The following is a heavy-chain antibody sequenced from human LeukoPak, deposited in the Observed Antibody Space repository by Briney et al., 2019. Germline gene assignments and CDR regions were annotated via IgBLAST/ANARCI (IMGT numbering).Heavy chain of an antibody. CDR3: AREGGSYGNSFDY. Sequence: PSETLSLTCTVSGGSISSYYWSWIRQPPGKGLEWIGYIYYSGSTNYNPSLKSRVTISVDTSKNQFSLKLSSVTAADTAVYYCAREGGSYGNSFDYWGQGTLVTVSS. D-gene: IGHD3-10*01. CDR1: GGSISSYY. J-gene: IGHJ4*02. V-gene: IGHV4-59*12. CDR2: IYYSGST.